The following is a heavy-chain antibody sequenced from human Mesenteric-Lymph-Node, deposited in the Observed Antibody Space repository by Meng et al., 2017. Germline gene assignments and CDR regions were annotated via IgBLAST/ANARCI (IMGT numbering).Heavy chain of an antibody. D-gene: IGHD6-13*01. CDR2: ISYDGSNK. CDR3: ARVGGGYSSSFFDY. J-gene: IGHJ4*02. CDR1: GFTFSSYA. V-gene: IGHV3-30*01. Sequence: GESLKISCAASGFTFSSYAMHWVRQAPGKGLEWVAVISYDGSNKYYADSVKGRFTISRDNSKNTLYLQMNSLRAEDTAVYYCARVGGGYSSSFFDYWGQGTLVTVSS.